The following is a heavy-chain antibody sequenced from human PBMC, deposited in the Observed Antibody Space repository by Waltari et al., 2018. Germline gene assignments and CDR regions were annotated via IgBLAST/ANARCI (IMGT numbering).Heavy chain of an antibody. Sequence: QVQLQESGPGLVKPSETLSLTCAVSGYSISSGYYWGWIRQPPGKGLEWIGRIYHSGSTDYNPSLESRVTISVDTSKNQFSLMLSSVTAADTSVYYCARRIAAESRTHDYWGQGTLVTVSS. J-gene: IGHJ4*02. CDR2: IYHSGST. CDR1: GYSISSGYY. D-gene: IGHD6-13*01. CDR3: ARRIAAESRTHDY. V-gene: IGHV4-38-2*01.